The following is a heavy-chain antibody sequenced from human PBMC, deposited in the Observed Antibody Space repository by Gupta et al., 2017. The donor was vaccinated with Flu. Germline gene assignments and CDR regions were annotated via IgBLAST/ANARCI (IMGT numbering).Heavy chain of an antibody. CDR2: ITANGTNT. D-gene: IGHD6-19*01. V-gene: IGHV3-74*01. CDR3: ARGHASGWPYDAFDF. Sequence: EVQLVESGGGLVQPGGSLRLSCAASGFTFSDYWMHWVRQAPGKGLVWVSLITANGTNTIYAGSVKGRFTISRDNAKNTLFLQLNSLGAEDTAVYYCARGHASGWPYDAFDFWGQGAMITVSS. CDR1: GFTFSDYW. J-gene: IGHJ3*01.